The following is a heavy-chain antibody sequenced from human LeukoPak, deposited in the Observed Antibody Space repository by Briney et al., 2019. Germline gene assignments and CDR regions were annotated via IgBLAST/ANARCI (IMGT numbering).Heavy chain of an antibody. CDR3: ARHSRGYDY. CDR1: GFTFSSYW. V-gene: IGHV3-7*05. Sequence: GGSLRLSCAASGFTFSSYWMNWVRQAPGKGLEWVANMKQDGGEKYYVDSVRGRFTISRDNAKNSLYLQMNSLRAEDTAVYYCARHSRGYDYWGQGTLVTVSS. CDR2: MKQDGGEK. J-gene: IGHJ4*02. D-gene: IGHD6-25*01.